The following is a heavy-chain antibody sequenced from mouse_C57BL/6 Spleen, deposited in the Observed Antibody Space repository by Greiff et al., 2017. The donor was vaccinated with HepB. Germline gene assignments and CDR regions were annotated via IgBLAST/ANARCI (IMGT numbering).Heavy chain of an antibody. V-gene: IGHV1-52*01. CDR2: IDPSDSET. J-gene: IGHJ2*01. CDR3: ARGAYYPDYFDY. D-gene: IGHD2-10*01. CDR1: GYTFTSYW. Sequence: QVQLQQPGAELVRPGSSVKLSCKASGYTFTSYWMHWVKQRPIQGLEWIGNIDPSDSETHYNQKFKDKATLTVDKSSSTAYMQLSSLTSEDSAVYYCARGAYYPDYFDYWGQGTTLTVSS.